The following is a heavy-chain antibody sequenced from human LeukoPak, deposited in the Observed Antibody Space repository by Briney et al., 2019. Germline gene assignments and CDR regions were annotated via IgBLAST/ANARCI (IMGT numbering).Heavy chain of an antibody. CDR2: IIPIFGTA. CDR3: AGSPSKMDTAPVGTYIPTD. D-gene: IGHD5-18*01. V-gene: IGHV1-69*01. J-gene: IGHJ4*02. CDR1: GGTFSNYA. Sequence: GASVKVSCKASGGTFSNYAISWVRQAPGQGLEWMGGIIPIFGTANYAQKFQGRVTITADESTSTAYMELSSLRSEDTAVYYCAGSPSKMDTAPVGTYIPTDWGQGTLVTVSS.